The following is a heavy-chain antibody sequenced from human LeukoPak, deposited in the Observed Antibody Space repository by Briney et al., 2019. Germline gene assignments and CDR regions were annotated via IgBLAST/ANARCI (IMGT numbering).Heavy chain of an antibody. CDR1: GFSVSNNY. J-gene: IGHJ4*02. V-gene: IGHV3-53*01. Sequence: GGSLRLSCAASGFSVSNNYMSWVRQAPGKGLEWVSVIYSGGSTYYADSVKGRFTISRDNSKNTLYLQMNSLRAEDTAVYYCASQWVSSARSLDYWGQGTLATVSS. CDR2: IYSGGST. CDR3: ASQWVSSARSLDY. D-gene: IGHD2-15*01.